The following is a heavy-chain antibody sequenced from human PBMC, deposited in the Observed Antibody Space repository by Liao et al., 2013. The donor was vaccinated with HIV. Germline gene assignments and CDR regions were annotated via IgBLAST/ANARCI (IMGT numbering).Heavy chain of an antibody. V-gene: IGHV4-34*01. CDR2: INHSGST. Sequence: QVQLQQWGAGLLKPSETLSLTCAVYGGSFSGYYWSWIRQPPGKGLEWIGEINHSGSTNYNPSLKSRVTISVDTSKNQFSLKLSSVTAADTAVYYCASGDTAAGTISGVFDYWGPGEPWSPSPQ. D-gene: IGHD6-13*01. CDR3: ASGDTAAGTISGVFDY. CDR1: GGSFSGYY. J-gene: IGHJ4*02.